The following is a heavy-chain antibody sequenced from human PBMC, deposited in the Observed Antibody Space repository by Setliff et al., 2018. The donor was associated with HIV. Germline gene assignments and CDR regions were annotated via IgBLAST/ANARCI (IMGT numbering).Heavy chain of an antibody. Sequence: SETLSLTCVVSGYSISSNDWWGWIRQSPGKGLEWIGYIYYSGSIYYNPSLKSRVTMSVDTSKNQFSLKLTSVTAADTATYYCARGLSVYSYANIYYSHGMDVWGQGTTVTVSS. CDR2: IYYSGSI. V-gene: IGHV4-28*05. CDR1: GYSISSNDW. J-gene: IGHJ6*02. D-gene: IGHD3-16*01. CDR3: ARGLSVYSYANIYYSHGMDV.